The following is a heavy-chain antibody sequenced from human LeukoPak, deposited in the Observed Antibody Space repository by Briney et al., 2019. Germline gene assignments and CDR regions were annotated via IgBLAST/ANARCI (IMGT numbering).Heavy chain of an antibody. CDR1: GGPFISNT. CDR3: ARETYRLGELLADY. V-gene: IGHV1-69*04. CDR2: IIPILGIA. D-gene: IGHD3-10*01. Sequence: SVKVSFKASGGPFISNTISWGRQAPGQGLGWRGRIIPILGIANYAQKFQGRVTITADKSTSTAYMELSSLRSEDTAVYYCARETYRLGELLADYWGQGTLDTVSS. J-gene: IGHJ4*02.